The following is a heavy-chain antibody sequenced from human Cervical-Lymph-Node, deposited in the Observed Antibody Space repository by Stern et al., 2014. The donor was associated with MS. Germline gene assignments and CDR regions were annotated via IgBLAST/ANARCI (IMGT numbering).Heavy chain of an antibody. V-gene: IGHV4-31*03. J-gene: IGHJ3*01. Sequence: VQLVESGPGLVRPSQTLSLTCTVSGASTSSGSYYWSWIRQHPEKGLEWIGYIYYSGGSTYYNPSLESRVTISLGTSKNQFSLNMRSMTAADTAVYYCARLDVALASGFDVGGQGTMITVSS. CDR1: GASTSSGSYY. CDR3: ARLDVALASGFDV. D-gene: IGHD1-26*01. CDR2: IYYSGGST.